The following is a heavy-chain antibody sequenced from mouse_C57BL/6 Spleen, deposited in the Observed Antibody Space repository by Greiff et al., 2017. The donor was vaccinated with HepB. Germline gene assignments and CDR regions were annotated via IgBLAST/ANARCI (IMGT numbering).Heavy chain of an antibody. CDR1: GFTFSDYG. V-gene: IGHV5-17*01. CDR3: ARTYGSSLFDY. Sequence: EVKVVESGGGLVKPGGSLKLSCAASGFTFSDYGMHWVRQAPEKGLEWVAYISSGSSTIYYADTVKGRFTISRDNAKNTLFLHMTSLRSEDTAMYYCARTYGSSLFDYWGQGTTLTVSS. J-gene: IGHJ2*01. CDR2: ISSGSSTI. D-gene: IGHD1-1*01.